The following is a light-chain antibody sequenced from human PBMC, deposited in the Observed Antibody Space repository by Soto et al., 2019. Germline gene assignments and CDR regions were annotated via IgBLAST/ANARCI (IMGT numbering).Light chain of an antibody. CDR1: QSVSNNY. Sequence: EIVLTQSPGTLSLSPGERATLSCRASQSVSNNYLAWYQQKPGQAPRLLIYGASNRATGIPDRLSGSGSGTDFTLTISRLEPEDFAVYYCQQYGSSGTFGQATKVDIK. CDR2: GAS. CDR3: QQYGSSGT. V-gene: IGKV3-20*01. J-gene: IGKJ1*01.